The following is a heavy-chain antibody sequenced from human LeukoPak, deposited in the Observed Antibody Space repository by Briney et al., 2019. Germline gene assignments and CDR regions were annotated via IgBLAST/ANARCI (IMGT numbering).Heavy chain of an antibody. J-gene: IGHJ5*02. CDR2: ISAYNGNT. CDR3: ARGAEFDWFDP. D-gene: IGHD3-16*01. CDR1: GYTFTSYG. V-gene: IGHV1-18*01. Sequence: ASVKVSCKASGYTFTSYGVSWVRQAPGQGLEWMGWISAYNGNTHYAQKPQGRVTMTTDTSTNTAYMEVRSLRSDDTAVYFCARGAEFDWFDPWGQGTLVTVSS.